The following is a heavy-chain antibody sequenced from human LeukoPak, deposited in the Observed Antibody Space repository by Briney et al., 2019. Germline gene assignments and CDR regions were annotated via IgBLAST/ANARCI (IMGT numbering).Heavy chain of an antibody. CDR1: GGSLSGYY. V-gene: IGHV4-34*01. J-gene: IGHJ4*02. Sequence: PSETLSLTCAVYGGSLSGYYWNWIRQPPGKGLEWIGEITHGGSTNYNPSLKSRVTISVDTSKNLFSLKITSVTAADTAVYYCARDPFDSSEPIDYWGQGTLVTVSS. CDR3: ARDPFDSSEPIDY. CDR2: ITHGGST. D-gene: IGHD3-22*01.